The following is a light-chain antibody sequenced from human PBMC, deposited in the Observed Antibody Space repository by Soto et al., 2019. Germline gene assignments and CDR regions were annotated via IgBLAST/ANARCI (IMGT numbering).Light chain of an antibody. CDR1: QSLSSN. Sequence: EIVSTQSPGTLSLSQGERATLXXRASQSLSSNLAWYQQKPGQAPRXRIYGASNRATGIPDRFSGSGSGTDFTLTISRLEPEDFAVYYCQQYGSSGTFGQGTKVDIK. CDR2: GAS. V-gene: IGKV3-20*01. J-gene: IGKJ1*01. CDR3: QQYGSSGT.